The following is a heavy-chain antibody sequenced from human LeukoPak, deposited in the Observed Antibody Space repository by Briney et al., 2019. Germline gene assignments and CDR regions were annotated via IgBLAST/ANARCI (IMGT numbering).Heavy chain of an antibody. Sequence: GGSLRLSCAASGFTFSNAWMSWVRRAPGKGLEWVGRIKSKTDGGTTDYAAPVKGRFTISRDDSKNTLYLQMNSLKTEDTAVYYCTTGITMIVQYYFDYWGQGTLVTVSS. CDR1: GFTFSNAW. V-gene: IGHV3-15*01. CDR2: IKSKTDGGTT. J-gene: IGHJ4*02. CDR3: TTGITMIVQYYFDY. D-gene: IGHD3-22*01.